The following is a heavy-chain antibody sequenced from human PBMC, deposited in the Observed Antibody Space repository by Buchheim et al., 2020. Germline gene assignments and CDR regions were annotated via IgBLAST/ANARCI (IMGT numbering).Heavy chain of an antibody. J-gene: IGHJ4*02. Sequence: QVQLQESGPGLVKPSETLSLTCTVSGVSISSYYWSWIRQPPGKGLEWIGYIYYSGSTNYNPSLKSRVTISVDTSKNPFYPKLSSVTAADTAVYYCARVFDSSSPHYYFDYWGQGAL. D-gene: IGHD6-6*01. CDR3: ARVFDSSSPHYYFDY. V-gene: IGHV4-59*01. CDR1: GVSISSYY. CDR2: IYYSGST.